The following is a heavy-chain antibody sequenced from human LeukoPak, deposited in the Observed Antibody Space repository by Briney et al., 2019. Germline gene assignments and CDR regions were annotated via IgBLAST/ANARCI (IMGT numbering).Heavy chain of an antibody. CDR2: IKSDGSST. J-gene: IGHJ6*04. Sequence: GGSLRLSCAASGLTFSSYWMHWVRHATGKGLVWVSRIKSDGSSTNYADSVKGRFTISRDNAKNTLYLQMNSLRAEDTAVYYWAREMVHYYGMDVWGKGTTVTVSS. CDR3: AREMVHYYGMDV. V-gene: IGHV3-74*01. D-gene: IGHD2-8*01. CDR1: GLTFSSYW.